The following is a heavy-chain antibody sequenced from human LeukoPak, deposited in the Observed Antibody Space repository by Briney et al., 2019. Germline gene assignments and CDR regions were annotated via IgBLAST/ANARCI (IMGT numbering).Heavy chain of an antibody. V-gene: IGHV3-23*01. J-gene: IGHJ6*03. D-gene: IGHD3-3*01. Sequence: PGGSLRLSCAASGFTFSSYAMSWVRQAPGKGLEWVSAISGSGGSTYYADSVKGRFTISRDNPKNTLYLQMNSLRAEDTAVYYCARYEQASHYYYYYMDVWGKGTTVTVSS. CDR1: GFTFSSYA. CDR3: ARYEQASHYYYYYMDV. CDR2: ISGSGGST.